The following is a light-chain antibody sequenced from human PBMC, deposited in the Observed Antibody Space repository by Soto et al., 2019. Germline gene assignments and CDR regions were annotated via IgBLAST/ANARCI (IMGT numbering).Light chain of an antibody. Sequence: QSALTQPASVSGSPGQSITISCTGTRSDVGSYNLVSWYQQHPGKAPKVTIHEVSKRPSGISNRFSGSKSDNTASLTISGLQAEDEADYYCCSYVGSSTWVFGGGTKLTVL. J-gene: IGLJ3*02. CDR3: CSYVGSSTWV. V-gene: IGLV2-23*02. CDR1: RSDVGSYNL. CDR2: EVS.